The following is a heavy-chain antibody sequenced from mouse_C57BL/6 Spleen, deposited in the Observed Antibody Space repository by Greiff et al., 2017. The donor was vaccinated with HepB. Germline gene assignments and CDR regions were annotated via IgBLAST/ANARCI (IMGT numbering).Heavy chain of an antibody. J-gene: IGHJ2*01. Sequence: QVQLQQPGAELVMPGASVKLSCKASGYTFTSYWMHWVKQRPGQGLEWIGEIDPSDSYTNYNQKFKGKSTLTVDKSSSTAYMQLSSLTSEDSAVYYCARGGAFPLSAYYFDYWGQGTTLTVSS. CDR3: ARGGAFPLSAYYFDY. CDR2: IDPSDSYT. CDR1: GYTFTSYW. V-gene: IGHV1-69*01.